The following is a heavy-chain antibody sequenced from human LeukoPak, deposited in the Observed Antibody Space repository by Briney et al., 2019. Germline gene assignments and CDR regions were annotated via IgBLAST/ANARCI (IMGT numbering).Heavy chain of an antibody. CDR1: GLAFSSYA. CDR2: ISVASNT. V-gene: IGHV3-23*01. CDR3: ADYGVSGVRNNFY. D-gene: IGHD3-3*01. Sequence: GGSLRLSCAASGLAFSSYAMSWVRQAPGRGLEWVSTISVASNTFYADSVKGRFTISRDNSRNTVYLQMTSLRADDTAVYYCADYGVSGVRNNFYWGQGTLVTVSS. J-gene: IGHJ4*02.